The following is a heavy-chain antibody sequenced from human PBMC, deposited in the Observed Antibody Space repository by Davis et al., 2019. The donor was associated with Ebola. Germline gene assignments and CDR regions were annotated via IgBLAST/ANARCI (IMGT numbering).Heavy chain of an antibody. CDR3: AKGIAAAVHFAFDI. V-gene: IGHV3-48*04. J-gene: IGHJ3*02. CDR1: GFTFSSYS. CDR2: ISSSSSTI. Sequence: GESLKISCAASGFTFSSYSMNWVRQAPGKGLEWVSYISSSSSTIYYADSVKGRFTISRDNAKNSLYLQMNSLRAEDTALYYCAKGIAAAVHFAFDIWGQGTMVTVSS. D-gene: IGHD6-13*01.